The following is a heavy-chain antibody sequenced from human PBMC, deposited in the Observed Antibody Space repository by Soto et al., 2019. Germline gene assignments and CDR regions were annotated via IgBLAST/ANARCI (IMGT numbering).Heavy chain of an antibody. CDR1: GFTFSSYA. V-gene: IGHV3-23*01. D-gene: IGHD6-6*01. CDR2: ISGSGGST. CDR3: AKDERQLVGYYCYYGMDV. Sequence: EVQLLESGGGLVQPGGSLRLSCAASGFTFSSYAMSWVRQAPGKGLEWVSAISGSGGSTYYADSVKGRFTISRDNSKNPLYLQMNSLRAEDPAVYYCAKDERQLVGYYCYYGMDVWGQGTTVTVSS. J-gene: IGHJ6*02.